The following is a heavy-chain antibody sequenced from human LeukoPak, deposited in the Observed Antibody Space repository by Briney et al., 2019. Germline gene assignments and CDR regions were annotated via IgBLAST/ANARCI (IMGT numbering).Heavy chain of an antibody. CDR1: GASISNYY. V-gene: IGHV4-4*07. J-gene: IGHJ4*02. D-gene: IGHD2-2*01. CDR3: ARGIVVVPAAFFDY. Sequence: SETLSLTCTVSGASISNYYWTWIRQPAGKGLEWIGRISTSGNTNYNPSLKSRVTMPVDMSNNQFSLKLSSVTAADTAVYYCARGIVVVPAAFFDYWGQGTLVTVSS. CDR2: ISTSGNT.